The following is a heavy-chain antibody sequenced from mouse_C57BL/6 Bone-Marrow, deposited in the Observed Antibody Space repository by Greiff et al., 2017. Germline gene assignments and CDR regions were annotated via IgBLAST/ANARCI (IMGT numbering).Heavy chain of an antibody. CDR3: ARNYWGWYFDV. J-gene: IGHJ1*03. Sequence: VQLQQPGAELVMPGASVKLSCKASGYTFTSYWMHWVKQRPGQGLEWIGEIDTSDSYTNYNQKFKGKSTLTVDKSSSTAYMQLSSLTSEDSAVYYCARNYWGWYFDVWGTGTTVTVSS. V-gene: IGHV1-69*01. D-gene: IGHD2-1*01. CDR2: IDTSDSYT. CDR1: GYTFTSYW.